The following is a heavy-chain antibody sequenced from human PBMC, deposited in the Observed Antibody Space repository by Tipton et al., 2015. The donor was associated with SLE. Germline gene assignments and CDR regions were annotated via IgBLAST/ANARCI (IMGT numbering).Heavy chain of an antibody. V-gene: IGHV4-34*01. CDR3: ARKKARGSWYFDL. CDR1: GGSFSGYY. D-gene: IGHD3-10*01. Sequence: AGLVKPSETPSLTCAVYGGSFSGYYWSWVRQPPGKGLEWIGEINHSGITNYKSSFKGRVTTSIDTSKNEFSLNLTSVTASDTAVYYCARKKARGSWYFDLWGRGTLVTVSS. CDR2: INHSGIT. J-gene: IGHJ2*01.